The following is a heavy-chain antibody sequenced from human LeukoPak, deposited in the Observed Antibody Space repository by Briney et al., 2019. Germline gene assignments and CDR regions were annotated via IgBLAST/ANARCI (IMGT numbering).Heavy chain of an antibody. Sequence: SVKVSCKASGGTFSSYAISWVRQAPGQGLEWMGRIIPILGIANYARKFQGRVTITADKSTSTAYMELSSLRSEDTAVYYCARAYGDNYYYYGMDVWGQGTTVTVSS. CDR2: IIPILGIA. D-gene: IGHD4-17*01. CDR1: GGTFSSYA. V-gene: IGHV1-69*04. CDR3: ARAYGDNYYYYGMDV. J-gene: IGHJ6*02.